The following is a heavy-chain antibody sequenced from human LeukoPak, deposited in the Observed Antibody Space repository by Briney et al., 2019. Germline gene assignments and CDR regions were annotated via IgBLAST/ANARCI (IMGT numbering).Heavy chain of an antibody. Sequence: SETLSLTCTVSGGSISSGDYYWSWIRQPPGKGLEWIGYIYYSGSTNYNPSLKSRVTISVDTSKNQFSLKLSSVTAAGTAVYYCARVGVVLDAFDIWGQGTMVTVSS. D-gene: IGHD3-3*01. CDR2: IYYSGST. V-gene: IGHV4-61*08. CDR1: GGSISSGDYY. CDR3: ARVGVVLDAFDI. J-gene: IGHJ3*02.